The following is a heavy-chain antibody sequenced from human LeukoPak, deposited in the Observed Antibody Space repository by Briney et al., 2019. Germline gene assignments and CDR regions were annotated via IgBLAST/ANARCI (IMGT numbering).Heavy chain of an antibody. CDR1: GYTFTSYA. Sequence: ASVKVSCKASGYTFTSYAMHWVRQAPGQRLEWMGWINAGNGNTKYSQKFQGRVTITRDTSASTAYMELSSLRSEDTAVYYCARDRDDILTGYSYGMDVWGKGTTVTVSS. J-gene: IGHJ6*04. CDR3: ARDRDDILTGYSYGMDV. CDR2: INAGNGNT. D-gene: IGHD3-9*01. V-gene: IGHV1-3*01.